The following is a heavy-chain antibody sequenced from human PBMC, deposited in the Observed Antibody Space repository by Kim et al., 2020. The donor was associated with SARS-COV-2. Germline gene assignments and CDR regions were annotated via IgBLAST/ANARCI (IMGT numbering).Heavy chain of an antibody. CDR2: ISGTSDSE. V-gene: IGHV3-23*01. D-gene: IGHD1-26*01. Sequence: GGSLRLSCAASGFTFSNHAMSWVRQAPGKGLEWVSGISGTSDSENYADSVKGRFTISRDNSKNMLYLQMRSLRADDSALYYCAKDFRGVDPDALDIWGRG. J-gene: IGHJ3*02. CDR1: GFTFSNHA. CDR3: AKDFRGVDPDALDI.